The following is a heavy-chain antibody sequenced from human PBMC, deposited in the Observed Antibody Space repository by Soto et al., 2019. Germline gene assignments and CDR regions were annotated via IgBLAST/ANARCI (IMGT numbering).Heavy chain of an antibody. D-gene: IGHD6-19*01. Sequence: PGGSLRLSCAASGFTFSSYAMHWVRQAPGKGLEWVAVISYDGSNKYYADSVKGRFTISRDNSKNTLYLQMNSLRAEDTAVYYCARDWLNLDVWGQGTTVTVSS. J-gene: IGHJ6*02. CDR3: ARDWLNLDV. CDR1: GFTFSSYA. V-gene: IGHV3-30-3*01. CDR2: ISYDGSNK.